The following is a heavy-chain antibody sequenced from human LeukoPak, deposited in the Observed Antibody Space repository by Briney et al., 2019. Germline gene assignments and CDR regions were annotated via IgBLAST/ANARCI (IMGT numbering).Heavy chain of an antibody. CDR2: INHSRST. Sequence: PSETLSLTCTVYGGSFSGFYWSWIRQPPGKGLEWIGEINHSRSTNYNPSLKSRVTISVDTSKNQFSLKLSSVTAADTAVYHCARRLVGLTFDYWGQGTLVTVSS. D-gene: IGHD2-15*01. CDR3: ARRLVGLTFDY. V-gene: IGHV4-34*01. J-gene: IGHJ4*02. CDR1: GGSFSGFY.